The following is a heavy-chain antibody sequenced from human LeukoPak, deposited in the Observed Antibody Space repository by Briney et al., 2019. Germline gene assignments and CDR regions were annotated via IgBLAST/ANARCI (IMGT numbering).Heavy chain of an antibody. Sequence: PGGSLRLSCAASGFTFSSYAMSWVRQAPGKGLEWVSVIYSGGSTYYADSVKGRFTISRDNSKNTLYLQMNSLRAEDTAVYYCARYINVAYCGGDCYQADYYYGMDVWGQGTTVTVSS. CDR1: GFTFSSYA. CDR2: IYSGGST. CDR3: ARYINVAYCGGDCYQADYYYGMDV. D-gene: IGHD2-21*02. J-gene: IGHJ6*02. V-gene: IGHV3-66*01.